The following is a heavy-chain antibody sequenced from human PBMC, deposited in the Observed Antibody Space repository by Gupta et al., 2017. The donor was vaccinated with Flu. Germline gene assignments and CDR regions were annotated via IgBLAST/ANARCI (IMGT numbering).Heavy chain of an antibody. Sequence: QVQLQQWGAGLLKPSETLSLTCAVYGGSFSGYYWSWIRQPPGKGLEWIGEINHSGSTNYNPSLKSRVTISVDTSKNQFSLKLSSVTAADTAVYYCARGRPYYYDSSGVRQRAFDIWGQGTMVTVSS. CDR2: INHSGST. V-gene: IGHV4-34*01. D-gene: IGHD3-22*01. CDR3: ARGRPYYYDSSGVRQRAFDI. J-gene: IGHJ3*02. CDR1: GGSFSGYY.